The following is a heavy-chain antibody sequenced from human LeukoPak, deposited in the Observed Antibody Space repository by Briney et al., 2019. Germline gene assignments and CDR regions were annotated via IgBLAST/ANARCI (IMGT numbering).Heavy chain of an antibody. J-gene: IGHJ6*03. CDR2: IKQDGSEK. Sequence: GGSLRLSCAASGFTFSSYWMSWVRQAPGKGLEWVANIKQDGSEKYYVDSVKGRYTISRDNAKNSLYLQMNSLRAEDTAVYYCASRASSGWYYYYYYMDVWGKGTTVTVSS. V-gene: IGHV3-7*01. D-gene: IGHD6-19*01. CDR3: ASRASSGWYYYYYYMDV. CDR1: GFTFSSYW.